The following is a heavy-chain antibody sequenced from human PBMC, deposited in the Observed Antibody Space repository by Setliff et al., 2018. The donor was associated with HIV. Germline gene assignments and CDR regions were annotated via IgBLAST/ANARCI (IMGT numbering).Heavy chain of an antibody. CDR1: GLTFSTSY. CDR3: ARYALAVPGYHNAFDI. V-gene: IGHV3-7*03. CDR2: IRPDASNK. D-gene: IGHD6-19*01. J-gene: IGHJ3*02. Sequence: GGSLRLSCGASGLTFSTSYMTWLRQSPGKGLEWVAGIRPDASNKYYVDSVKGRFTISRDNDKKSLYLQMNSLRVEDTAVYYCARYALAVPGYHNAFDIWGQGTMVTVSS.